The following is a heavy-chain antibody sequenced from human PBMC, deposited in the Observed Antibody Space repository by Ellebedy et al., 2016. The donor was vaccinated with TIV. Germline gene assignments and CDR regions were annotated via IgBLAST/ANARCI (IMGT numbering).Heavy chain of an antibody. J-gene: IGHJ6*02. D-gene: IGHD3-10*01. V-gene: IGHV1-8*01. CDR1: GYTFTSYD. CDR3: ARGFDGSGSYYYYGMDV. CDR2: MNPNSGNT. Sequence: AASVKVSCKASGYTFTSYDINWVRQATGQGLEWMGWMNPNSGNTGYAQKFQGRVTMTRNTSISTAYMELSSLRSEDTAVYYSARGFDGSGSYYYYGMDVWGQGTTVTVSS.